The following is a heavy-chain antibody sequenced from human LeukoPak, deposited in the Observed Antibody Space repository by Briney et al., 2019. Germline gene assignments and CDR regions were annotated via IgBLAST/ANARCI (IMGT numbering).Heavy chain of an antibody. V-gene: IGHV4-59*08. CDR2: IYYSGST. CDR3: ARQGDGYSANWFDP. D-gene: IGHD4-4*01. J-gene: IGHJ5*02. CDR1: GGSISSYY. Sequence: SETLSLTCTVPGGSISSYYWSWIRQPPGKGLEWIGYIYYSGSTNYNPSLKSRVTISVDTSKNQFSLKLSSVTAADTAVYYCARQGDGYSANWFDPWGQGTLVTVSS.